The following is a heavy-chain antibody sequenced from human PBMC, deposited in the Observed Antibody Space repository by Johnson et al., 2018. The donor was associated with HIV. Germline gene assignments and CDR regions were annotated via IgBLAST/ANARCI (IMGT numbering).Heavy chain of an antibody. CDR2: ISNDGTNK. Sequence: VQLVESGGGVVQPGMSLRLSCAASGFIFSSYHMHWVRQAPGKGLEWVALISNDGTNKYHADSVKGRFTISRDNSKNTLFLQMNSLTADATAIYYCVRSPNWALGDIWGQGTMATVSA. J-gene: IGHJ3*02. D-gene: IGHD7-27*01. CDR3: VRSPNWALGDI. CDR1: GFIFSSYH. V-gene: IGHV3-30*04.